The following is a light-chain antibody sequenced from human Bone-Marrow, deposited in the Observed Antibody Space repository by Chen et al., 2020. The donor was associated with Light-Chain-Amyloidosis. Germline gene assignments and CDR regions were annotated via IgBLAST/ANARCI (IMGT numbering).Light chain of an antibody. CDR1: DLPTKY. CDR2: RDT. V-gene: IGLV3-25*03. Sequence: SYELTQPPSVSVSPGQTARITCSGDDLPTKYAYWYQQKPGQAPVLVIHRDTERPSGISERFSGSRSRTTATLTLRGVQAEDETDYHCQAADSSGTYEVIFGGGTKLTVL. J-gene: IGLJ2*01. CDR3: QAADSSGTYEVI.